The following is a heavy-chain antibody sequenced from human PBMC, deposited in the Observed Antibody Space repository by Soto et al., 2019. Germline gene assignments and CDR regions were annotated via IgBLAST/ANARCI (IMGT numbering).Heavy chain of an antibody. CDR2: MNPNTGNS. CDR1: GYTFTSYD. Sequence: ASVKVSCKASGYTFTSYDVYWVRQATGQGLEWMGWMNPNTGNSGYAQKFQGRVTMTSDTSISTAHMELSSLRSEDTAVYYCARRAETNGWNGFGADKYYFDFWGQGTLVTVSS. CDR3: ARRAETNGWNGFGADKYYFDF. D-gene: IGHD1-1*01. V-gene: IGHV1-8*01. J-gene: IGHJ4*02.